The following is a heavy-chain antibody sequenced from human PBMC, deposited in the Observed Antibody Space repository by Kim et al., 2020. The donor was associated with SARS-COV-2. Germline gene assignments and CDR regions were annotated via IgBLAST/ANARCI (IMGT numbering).Heavy chain of an antibody. CDR3: SVGPGDCNSCYGHRNGFDP. V-gene: IGHV4-34*01. CDR1: GGSFSGYY. D-gene: IGHD6-13*01. Sequence: SETLSLTCAVYGGSFSGYYLSWIRQPPGKGLEWIGEINHSGSTNYNPDLKSRVTISVSTSKNQLSLKLSDGTTADTAVHYCSVGPGDCNSCYGHRNGFDP. CDR2: INHSGST. J-gene: IGHJ5*02.